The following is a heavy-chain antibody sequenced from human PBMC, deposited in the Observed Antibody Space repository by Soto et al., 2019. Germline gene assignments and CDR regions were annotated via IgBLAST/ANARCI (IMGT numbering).Heavy chain of an antibody. D-gene: IGHD2-2*01. Sequence: VVSPGLSCAASGFTFSSYSMNWVRQAPGKGLEWVSSISSSSSYIYYADSVKGRFTISRDNAKNSLYLQMNSLRAEDTAVYYXXXXXXDCSSTSGQSVPSYYYGMDVWGQGIT. CDR1: GFTFSSYS. CDR3: XXXXXDCSSTSGQSVPSYYYGMDV. V-gene: IGHV3-21*01. J-gene: IGHJ6*02. CDR2: ISSSSSYI.